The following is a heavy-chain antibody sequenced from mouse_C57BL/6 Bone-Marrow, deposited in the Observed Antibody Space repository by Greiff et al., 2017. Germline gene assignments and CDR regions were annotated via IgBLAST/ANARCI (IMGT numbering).Heavy chain of an antibody. CDR3: ARLSCITPCFAY. CDR1: GFTFSSYG. Sequence: EVKLQESGGDLVKPGGSLKLSCAASGFTFSSYGMSWVRQTPDKRLEWVATISSGGSYTYYPDSVKGRFTISRDNAKNTLYLQMSSLKSEDTAMYYCARLSCITPCFAYWGQGTLVTVSA. D-gene: IGHD1-1*01. J-gene: IGHJ3*01. V-gene: IGHV5-6*01. CDR2: ISSGGSYT.